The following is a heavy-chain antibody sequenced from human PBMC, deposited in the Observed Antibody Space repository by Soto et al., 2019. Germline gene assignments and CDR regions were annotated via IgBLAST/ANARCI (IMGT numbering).Heavy chain of an antibody. V-gene: IGHV3-21*04. CDR2: IISRNSHT. J-gene: IGHJ4*02. CDR1: GFTFSSYS. CDR3: AEDTPFDY. Sequence: GGSLRLSCAASGFTFSSYSMNWVRQAPGKGLEWISSIISRNSHTYYADSVKGRFTISRDNSKNTLYLQMNSLRAEDTAVYYCAEDTPFDYWGQGTLVTVSS.